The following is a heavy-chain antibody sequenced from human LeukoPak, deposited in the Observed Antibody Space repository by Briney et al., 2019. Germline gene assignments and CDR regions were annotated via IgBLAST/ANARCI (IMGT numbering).Heavy chain of an antibody. CDR3: ARHGGATMVRGVLVDAFDI. D-gene: IGHD3-10*01. CDR2: IFYSGST. J-gene: IGHJ3*02. Sequence: SETLSLTCTVSGASISSYYWSWIRQPPGKGLEWIGYIFYSGSTNYNPSLKSRVTISVDMSKNQFSLKLKSVTAADTAVYYCARHGGATMVRGVLVDAFDIWGQGTMVTVSS. V-gene: IGHV4-59*08. CDR1: GASISSYY.